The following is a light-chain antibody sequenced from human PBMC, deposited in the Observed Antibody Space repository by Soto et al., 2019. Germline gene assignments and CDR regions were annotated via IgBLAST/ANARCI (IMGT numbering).Light chain of an antibody. CDR1: QSVSSSY. Sequence: DIVLTQSSGTLSMSPGDQIDLSCGASQSVSSSYVAWYQQKPGQAPRLRSYGASSRATGIPDRFIGSGSGTDFTRTISRLEPEDFAVYYCQHYVTSLTTFGQGTKVDIK. CDR2: GAS. V-gene: IGKV3-20*01. CDR3: QHYVTSLTT. J-gene: IGKJ1*01.